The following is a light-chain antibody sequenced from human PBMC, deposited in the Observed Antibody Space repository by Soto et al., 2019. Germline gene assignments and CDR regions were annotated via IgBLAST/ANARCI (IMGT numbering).Light chain of an antibody. J-gene: IGKJ2*01. CDR3: QQHGSSPYT. Sequence: EVVLTQSPHTLSLSPGERDTLSCWASQSLRSSYLAWYQRKPGQAPRLLMFGASRRATGIPDRFSGSGSGTDFILTISRLEPEDVAVYYCQQHGSSPYTFGQGTVLEIK. CDR1: QSLRSSY. CDR2: GAS. V-gene: IGKV3-20*01.